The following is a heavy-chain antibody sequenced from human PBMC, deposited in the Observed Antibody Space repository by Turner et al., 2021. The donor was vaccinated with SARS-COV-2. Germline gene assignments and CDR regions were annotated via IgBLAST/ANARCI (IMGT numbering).Heavy chain of an antibody. Sequence: HVQLHQWGAGLFSLSESRYLTCAVYGGTVSGYDWRWRRPPPGKGREWIGEIIDSESTNYKPSHKSLVTTAVDTTSTEFFLKSSLETAEDAAVYCAGRAGWVRRVRIDVWGKGTPVTVSS. J-gene: IGHJ6*04. CDR3: GRAGWVRRVRIDV. V-gene: IGHV4-34*08. D-gene: IGHD3-10*01. CDR1: GGTVSGYD. CDR2: IIDSEST.